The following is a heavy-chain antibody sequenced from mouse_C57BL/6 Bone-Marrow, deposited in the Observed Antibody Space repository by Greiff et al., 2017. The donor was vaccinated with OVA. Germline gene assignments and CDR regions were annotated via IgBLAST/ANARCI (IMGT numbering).Heavy chain of an antibody. CDR1: GYTFTSYG. CDR2: IYPRSGNT. Sequence: QVQLKESGAELARPGASVKLSCKASGYTFTSYGISWVKQRTGQGLEWIGEIYPRSGNTYYNEKFKGKATLTADKSASTAYMELRSLTSEDSAVYFCARELTIWSFDYWGQGTTLTVSS. J-gene: IGHJ2*01. V-gene: IGHV1-81*01. CDR3: ARELTIWSFDY. D-gene: IGHD1-1*02.